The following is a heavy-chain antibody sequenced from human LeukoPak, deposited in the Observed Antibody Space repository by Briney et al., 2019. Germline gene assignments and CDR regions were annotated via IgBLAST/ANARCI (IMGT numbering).Heavy chain of an antibody. J-gene: IGHJ4*02. CDR1: GFTFSSYS. CDR3: AKDRGSTRSNSPFDY. V-gene: IGHV3-21*04. Sequence: GGSLRLSCAASGFTFSSYSMKWVRQAPGKGLEWVSSISSSSSYIYYADSVKGRFTISRDNSKNTLYLQMNSLRAEDTAVYYCAKDRGSTRSNSPFDYWGQGTLVTVSS. CDR2: ISSSSSYI. D-gene: IGHD2-2*01.